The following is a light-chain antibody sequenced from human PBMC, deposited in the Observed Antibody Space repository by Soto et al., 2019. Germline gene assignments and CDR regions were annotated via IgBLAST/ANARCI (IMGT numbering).Light chain of an antibody. Sequence: AIRMTQSPASFSASTGDRVTITCRASQGISSYLAWYQQKPGKAPKLLIYAASTVPSGVPSRFSGSASGTAFTLSISCLRIEDSATYYCQQNYSYPITFGQGTRLEIK. CDR1: QGISSY. J-gene: IGKJ5*01. V-gene: IGKV1-8*01. CDR2: AAS. CDR3: QQNYSYPIT.